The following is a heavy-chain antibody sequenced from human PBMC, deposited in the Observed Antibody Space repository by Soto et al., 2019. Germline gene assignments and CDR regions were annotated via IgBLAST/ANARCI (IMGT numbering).Heavy chain of an antibody. J-gene: IGHJ6*03. Sequence: SETLSLTCTVSGGSISSYYWSWIRQPPGKGLEWIGYIYYSGSTNYNPSLKSRVTISVDTSKNQFSLKLSSVTAADTAVYYCASSYGSGSYYPVGYYYYYMDVWGKGTTVTVSS. CDR3: ASSYGSGSYYPVGYYYYYMDV. CDR2: IYYSGST. D-gene: IGHD3-10*01. V-gene: IGHV4-59*08. CDR1: GGSISSYY.